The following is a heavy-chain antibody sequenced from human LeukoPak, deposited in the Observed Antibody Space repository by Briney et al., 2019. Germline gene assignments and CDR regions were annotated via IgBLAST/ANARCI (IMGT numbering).Heavy chain of an antibody. Sequence: GRSLRLSCAASGFTFSSYGMHWVRQAPGKGLEWVAVISYDGSNKYYADSVKGRFTISRDNSKNTLYLQMNSLRAEDTAVYYCAKGQYYYDSSGPSGYWGQGTLVTVSS. CDR3: AKGQYYYDSSGPSGY. CDR1: GFTFSSYG. V-gene: IGHV3-30*18. D-gene: IGHD3-22*01. J-gene: IGHJ4*02. CDR2: ISYDGSNK.